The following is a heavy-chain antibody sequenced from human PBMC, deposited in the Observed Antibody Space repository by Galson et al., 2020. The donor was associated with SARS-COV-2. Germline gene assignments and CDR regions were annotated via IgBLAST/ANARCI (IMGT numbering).Heavy chain of an antibody. CDR2: IYYTGRA. D-gene: IGHD6-13*01. CDR1: GGSITSSGYS. J-gene: IGHJ5*02. Sequence: ASETLSLTCSVSGGSITSSGYSWGWIRQSPGEGLDWIASIYYTGRAYYNPSRKSRVTISVDTSKNQFSLKLRSVTAADTAFYYCARHRTYSSSFDNWFDPWGQCALVTVSS. V-gene: IGHV4-39*01. CDR3: ARHRTYSSSFDNWFDP.